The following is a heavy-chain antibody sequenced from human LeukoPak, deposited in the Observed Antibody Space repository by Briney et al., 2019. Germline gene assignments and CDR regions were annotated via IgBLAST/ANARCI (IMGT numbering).Heavy chain of an antibody. CDR3: TTDAIAVAGTKAYYYGMDV. Sequence: GSLRLSCAASGFTLSNAWMSWVRQAPGKGLEWVGRIKSKTDGGPTDYAAPVKGRFTISRDDSKNMLYLQMNSLKTEDTAVYYCTTDAIAVAGTKAYYYGMDVWGKGTTVTVSS. V-gene: IGHV3-15*01. D-gene: IGHD6-19*01. CDR2: IKSKTDGGPT. CDR1: GFTLSNAW. J-gene: IGHJ6*04.